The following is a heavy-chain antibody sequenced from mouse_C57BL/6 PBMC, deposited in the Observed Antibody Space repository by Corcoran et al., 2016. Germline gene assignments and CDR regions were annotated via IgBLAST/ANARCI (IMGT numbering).Heavy chain of an antibody. CDR2: ISYDGSN. V-gene: IGHV3-6*01. D-gene: IGHD4-1*01. CDR3: ARGPWEFAY. CDR1: GYSITSGYY. J-gene: IGHJ3*01. Sequence: DVQLQESGPGLVKPSQSLSLTCSVTGYSITSGYYWNWIRQFPGNKLEWMGYISYDGSNNYNPSLKNRISITRDTSKNQFFLKLNSVTTEDTATYYCARGPWEFAYWGQGTLVTVSA.